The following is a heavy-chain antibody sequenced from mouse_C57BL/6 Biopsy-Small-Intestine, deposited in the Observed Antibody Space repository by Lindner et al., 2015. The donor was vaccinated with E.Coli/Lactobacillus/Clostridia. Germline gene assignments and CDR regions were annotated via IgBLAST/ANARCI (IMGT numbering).Heavy chain of an antibody. V-gene: IGHV1-82*01. D-gene: IGHD1-1*02. Sequence: VQLQESGPELVKPGASVKISCKASDYAFSNSWMNWVKQGPGKGLEWIGRIYPGDGDALYNGKFKGKATLTADISSSTASIQLSGLTSEDSAVYFCARGGGNGFTYWGQGTLVTVSA. J-gene: IGHJ3*01. CDR1: DYAFSNSW. CDR3: ARGGGNGFTY. CDR2: IYPGDGDA.